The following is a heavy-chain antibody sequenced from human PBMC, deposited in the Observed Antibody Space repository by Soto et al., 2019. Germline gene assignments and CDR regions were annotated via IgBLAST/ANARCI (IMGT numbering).Heavy chain of an antibody. CDR2: IYSGGST. V-gene: IGHV3-53*04. D-gene: IGHD3-3*01. CDR1: GFTVSSNY. J-gene: IGHJ3*02. CDR3: ARLWSGSIDAFDI. Sequence: GGSLRLSCAASGFTVSSNYMSWVRQAPGKGLEWVSVIYSGGSTYYADSVKGRFTISRHNSKNTLYLQMNRLRAEDTAVYFCARLWSGSIDAFDIWGQGTMVTVSS.